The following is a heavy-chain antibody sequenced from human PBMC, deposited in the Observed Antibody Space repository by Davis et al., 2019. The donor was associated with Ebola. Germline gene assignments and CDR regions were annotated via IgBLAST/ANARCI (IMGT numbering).Heavy chain of an antibody. Sequence: GGSLRLSCAASGFTFSSYSMNWVRQAPGKGLEWVSSISSSSSYIYYADSVKGRFTISRDNAKNSLYLQMNSLRAEDTAVYYCALIVAHKYYYYYGMDVWGQGTTVTVSS. J-gene: IGHJ6*02. CDR3: ALIVAHKYYYYYGMDV. CDR2: ISSSSSYI. V-gene: IGHV3-21*01. CDR1: GFTFSSYS. D-gene: IGHD5-12*01.